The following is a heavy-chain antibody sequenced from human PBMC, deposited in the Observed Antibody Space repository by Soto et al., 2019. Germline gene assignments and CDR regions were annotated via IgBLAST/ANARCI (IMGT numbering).Heavy chain of an antibody. D-gene: IGHD5-12*01. J-gene: IGHJ3*02. CDR3: ARDQTPYVYSGYSNAFDI. Sequence: PGGSLRLSCAASGFTLSSYGMHWVRQAPGKGLEWVAVIWYDGSNKYYADSVKGRFTISRDNAKNSLYLQMNSLRAEDTAVYYCARDQTPYVYSGYSNAFDIWGQGTMVTVSS. V-gene: IGHV3-33*01. CDR2: IWYDGSNK. CDR1: GFTLSSYG.